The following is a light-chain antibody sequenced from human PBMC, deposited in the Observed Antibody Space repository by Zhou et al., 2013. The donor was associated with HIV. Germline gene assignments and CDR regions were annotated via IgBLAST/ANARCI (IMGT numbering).Light chain of an antibody. J-gene: IGLJ2*01. CDR2: EVN. CDR3: TSYAGSNNLV. Sequence: QSALTQPPSASGSPGQSVTISCTGTNSDVGGYDYVSWYQQHPGKAPKLIIYEVNERPSGVPDRFSGSKSGNTASLTVSGLQAEDEADYYCTSYAGSNNLVFGGGTKLTVL. V-gene: IGLV2-8*01. CDR1: NSDVGGYDY.